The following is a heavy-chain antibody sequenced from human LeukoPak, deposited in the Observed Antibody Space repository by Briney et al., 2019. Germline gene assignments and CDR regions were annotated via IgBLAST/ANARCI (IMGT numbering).Heavy chain of an antibody. CDR1: GFTFSSYS. CDR3: ASSSGSYYFVFDY. V-gene: IGHV3-53*01. J-gene: IGHJ4*02. D-gene: IGHD1-26*01. Sequence: GGSLRLSCAASGFTFSSYSMNWVRQAPGKGLEWVSVIYSGGSTYYADSVKGRFTISRDNSKNTLYLQMNSLRAEDTAVYYCASSSGSYYFVFDYWGQGTLVTVSS. CDR2: IYSGGST.